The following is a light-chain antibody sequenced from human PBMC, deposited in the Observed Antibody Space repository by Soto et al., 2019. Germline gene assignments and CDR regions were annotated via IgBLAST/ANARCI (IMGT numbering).Light chain of an antibody. J-gene: IGLJ1*01. Sequence: QSVLTQPASVSESPGQSITISCTGTSSDVGSYKFVSWYQQHPGKAPKLIVYEGSKRPSGVSNRFSGSKSGNTASLTISGLQADDEADYYCCSYAGSSNVFGTGPKATVL. V-gene: IGLV2-23*03. CDR3: CSYAGSSNV. CDR2: EGS. CDR1: SSDVGSYKF.